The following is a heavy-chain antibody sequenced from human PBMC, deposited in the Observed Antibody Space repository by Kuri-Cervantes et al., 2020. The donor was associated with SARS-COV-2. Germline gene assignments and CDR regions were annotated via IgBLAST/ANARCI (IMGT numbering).Heavy chain of an antibody. Sequence: SETLSLTCSVSGGSINSYYWSWIRQAPGKGLEWLGHVYYDGTTNYNPSLKRRATISLATSKSQFFLQLDSVTAADTAVHFCARASISFDDWGQGTPVTVSS. V-gene: IGHV4-59*01. CDR3: ARASISFDD. CDR1: GGSINSYY. CDR2: VYYDGTT. J-gene: IGHJ4*02. D-gene: IGHD2-2*02.